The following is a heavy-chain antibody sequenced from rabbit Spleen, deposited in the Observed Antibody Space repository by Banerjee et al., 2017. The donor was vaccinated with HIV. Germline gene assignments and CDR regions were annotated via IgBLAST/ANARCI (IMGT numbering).Heavy chain of an antibody. Sequence: QSLEESGGDLVKPGASLTLTCTASGFSFTYIDYLCWVRQPPGKGLEWIACIYAGSSGSTYYASWAKGRFTISRTSSTTVTLRMTSLTAADRATYFCARDLTSVIGWNFNLWGQGTLVTVS. CDR2: IYAGSSGST. V-gene: IGHV1S40*01. D-gene: IGHD1-1*01. CDR3: ARDLTSVIGWNFNL. CDR1: GFSFTYIDY. J-gene: IGHJ4*01.